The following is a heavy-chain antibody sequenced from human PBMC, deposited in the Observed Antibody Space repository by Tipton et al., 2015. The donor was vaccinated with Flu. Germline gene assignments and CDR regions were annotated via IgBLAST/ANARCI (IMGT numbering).Heavy chain of an antibody. CDR1: GFTVSDNY. V-gene: IGHV3-53*01. CDR2: IYSGGAT. Sequence: SLRLSCAASGFTVSDNYMSWVRQAPGKGLEWVSVIYSGGATYYADSVKGRFTISRDNSKNTLYLQMNSLRVEDTAVYYCARAHLGVFRYWGQGTLVTVSS. D-gene: IGHD3-10*01. CDR3: ARAHLGVFRY. J-gene: IGHJ4*02.